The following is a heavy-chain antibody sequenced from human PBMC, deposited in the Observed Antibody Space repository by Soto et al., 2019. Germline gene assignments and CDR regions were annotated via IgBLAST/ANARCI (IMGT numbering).Heavy chain of an antibody. V-gene: IGHV4-59*12. CDR3: ASNGDYPRPACIVGWFDP. J-gene: IGHJ5*02. CDR1: GGSLSSYY. Sequence: SETLSLTCTVSGGSLSSYYWTWIRQPPGKGLEWIGYIYYSGNTNYNPSLKSRVTISVDTSKNQFYLKLDSVTAADTAMYYFASNGDYPRPACIVGWFDPWGPGTLVTVSS. D-gene: IGHD3-10*01. CDR2: IYYSGNT.